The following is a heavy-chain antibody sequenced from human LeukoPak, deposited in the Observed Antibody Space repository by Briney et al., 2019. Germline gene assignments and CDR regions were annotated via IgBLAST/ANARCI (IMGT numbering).Heavy chain of an antibody. V-gene: IGHV1-2*02. Sequence: ASVKVSCKASGYTFIDYYIHWVRQAPGQGLEWMGWINPNSGGTNYAQKFQGSVTMTTDTSTSTAYMELRSLRSDDTAVYYCARDHSSGWYDYYYYGMDVWGQGTTVTVSS. J-gene: IGHJ6*02. CDR3: ARDHSSGWYDYYYYGMDV. CDR1: GYTFIDYY. D-gene: IGHD6-19*01. CDR2: INPNSGGT.